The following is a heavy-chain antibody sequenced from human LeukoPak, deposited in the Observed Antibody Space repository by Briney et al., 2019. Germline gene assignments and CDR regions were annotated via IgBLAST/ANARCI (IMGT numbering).Heavy chain of an antibody. D-gene: IGHD2-2*01. J-gene: IGHJ5*02. V-gene: IGHV3-30*03. CDR2: ISYDGSNK. CDR3: ARADVPKTWFDP. Sequence: AGGSLRLSCAASGFTFSSYGMHWVRQAPGKGLEWVAVISYDGSNKYYADSVKGRFTISRDNSKNTLYLQMNSLRAEDTAVYYCARADVPKTWFDPWGQGTLVTVSS. CDR1: GFTFSSYG.